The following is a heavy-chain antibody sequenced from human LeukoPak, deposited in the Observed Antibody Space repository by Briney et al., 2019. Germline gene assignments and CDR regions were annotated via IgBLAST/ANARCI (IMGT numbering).Heavy chain of an antibody. CDR3: ARLGYPSGMDV. Sequence: GGSLRLSCAASGFTFSSYWMHWVRQAPGKGLVWVSRINSDGSSTSYADSVKGRFTISRDNAKNSLYLQMNSLRAEDTAMYHCARLGYPSGMDVWGQGTTVTVSS. CDR1: GFTFSSYW. D-gene: IGHD2-15*01. CDR2: INSDGSST. J-gene: IGHJ6*02. V-gene: IGHV3-74*01.